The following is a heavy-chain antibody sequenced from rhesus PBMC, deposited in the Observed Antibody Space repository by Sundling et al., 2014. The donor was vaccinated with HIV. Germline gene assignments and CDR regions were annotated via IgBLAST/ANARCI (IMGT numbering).Heavy chain of an antibody. D-gene: IGHD3-3*01. CDR1: GASISNYW. CDR2: INGNSGST. J-gene: IGHJ4*01. V-gene: IGHV4-80*01. Sequence: QVQLQESGPGLVKPSETLSLTCTVSGASISNYWWHWIRQPPGKGLEWIGEINGNSGSTSYNPSLKSRVTISRDTSKNQFSLNLSSVTAADTAVYYCAIGNTIFGLGSRTDYWGQGVLVTVSS. CDR3: AIGNTIFGLGSRTDY.